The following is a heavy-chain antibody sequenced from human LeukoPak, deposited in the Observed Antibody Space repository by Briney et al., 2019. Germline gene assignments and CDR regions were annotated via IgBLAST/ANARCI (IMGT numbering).Heavy chain of an antibody. V-gene: IGHV1-69*05. CDR2: IIPIFGTA. D-gene: IGHD3-3*01. CDR3: AREDTIFGVVIGFDY. CDR1: GGTFSSYA. J-gene: IGHJ4*02. Sequence: ASMEVSCKASGGTFSSYAISWVRQAPGQGLEWMGRIIPIFGTANYAQKFQGRVTITTDESTSTAYMELSSLRSEDTAVYYCAREDTIFGVVIGFDYWGQGTLVTVSS.